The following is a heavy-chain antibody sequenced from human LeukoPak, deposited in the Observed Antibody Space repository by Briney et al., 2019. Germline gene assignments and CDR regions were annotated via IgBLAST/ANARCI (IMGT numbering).Heavy chain of an antibody. D-gene: IGHD5-24*01. CDR3: ARHLRGDGQGWFDP. CDR1: GFSFGDYV. J-gene: IGHJ5*02. V-gene: IGHV4-39*01. CDR2: IYYSGST. Sequence: SGGSLRLSCTASGFSFGDYVMSWVRQAPGKGLEWIGSIYYSGSTFYNPSLKSRVTISVDTSKNQFSLKLTSVTAADTAVYYCARHLRGDGQGWFDPWGQGTLVTVSS.